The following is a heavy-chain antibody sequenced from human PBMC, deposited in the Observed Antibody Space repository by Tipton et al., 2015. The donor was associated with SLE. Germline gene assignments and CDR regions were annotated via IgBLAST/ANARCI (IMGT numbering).Heavy chain of an antibody. CDR3: AKENILLWFGESLGAFDI. CDR1: GFTFSSYA. D-gene: IGHD3-10*01. V-gene: IGHV3-23*01. Sequence: SLRLSCAASGFTFSSYAMSWVRQAPGKGLEWVSAISGSGGSTYYADSVKGRFTISRDNSKNTLYLQMNSLRAEDTAVYYCAKENILLWFGESLGAFDIWGQGTMVTVSS. CDR2: ISGSGGST. J-gene: IGHJ3*02.